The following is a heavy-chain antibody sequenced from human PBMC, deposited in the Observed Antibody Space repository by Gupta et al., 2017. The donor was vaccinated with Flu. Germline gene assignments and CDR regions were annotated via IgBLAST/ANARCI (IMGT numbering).Heavy chain of an antibody. D-gene: IGHD3-9*01. CDR3: ARDDSDGTGYWGRIDY. V-gene: IGHV3-21*02. CDR2: IERSGNT. J-gene: IGHJ4*02. CDR1: GFVFNVYG. Sequence: EVQLAESGGGLVRPGGSLRLSCATSGFVFNVYGMNWVGRAPGKGLEWVSSIERSGNTYYSDSVKGRFTVSRDNAANSIYLQMNSLRDEDTAVYYCARDDSDGTGYWGRIDYWGQGTLVTVSS.